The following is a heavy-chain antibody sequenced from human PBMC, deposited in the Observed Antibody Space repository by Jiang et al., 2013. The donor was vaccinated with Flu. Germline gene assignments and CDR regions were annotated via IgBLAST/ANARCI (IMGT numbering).Heavy chain of an antibody. CDR3: ARLPGIAAAGGYWYFDL. Sequence: LLKPSETLSLTCTVSGGSISSSSYYWGWIRQPPGKGLEWIGSIYYSGSTYYNPSLKSRVTISVDTSKNQFSLKLSSVTAADTAVYYCARLPGIAAAGGYWYFDLWGRGTLVTVSS. V-gene: IGHV4-39*01. J-gene: IGHJ2*01. CDR2: IYYSGST. CDR1: GGSISSSSYY. D-gene: IGHD6-13*01.